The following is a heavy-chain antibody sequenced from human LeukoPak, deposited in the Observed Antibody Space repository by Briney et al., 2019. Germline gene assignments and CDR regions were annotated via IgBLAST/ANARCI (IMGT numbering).Heavy chain of an antibody. Sequence: ASVKVSCKASGYTFTSYGISWVRQAPGQGLEWMGWISAYNGNTNYAQKLQGRVTMTTDTSTSTAYMELRSLRSDDMAVYYCARSIPYYYDSRLANRFDPWGQGTLVTVSS. V-gene: IGHV1-18*03. J-gene: IGHJ5*02. D-gene: IGHD3-22*01. CDR3: ARSIPYYYDSRLANRFDP. CDR2: ISAYNGNT. CDR1: GYTFTSYG.